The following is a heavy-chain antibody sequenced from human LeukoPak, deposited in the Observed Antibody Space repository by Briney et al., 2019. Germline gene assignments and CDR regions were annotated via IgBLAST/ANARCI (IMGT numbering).Heavy chain of an antibody. CDR1: EFSVGSNY. J-gene: IGHJ4*02. D-gene: IGHD2-15*01. CDR3: AKWGCSGGDCYPFNF. Sequence: QPGGSLRLSCAASEFSVGSNYMTWVRQAPGKGLEWVSLIYSGGSTYYADSVKGRFTISRDNSKNTLYLQMNSLRAEDTAVYYCAKWGCSGGDCYPFNFWGQGTLVTVSS. CDR2: IYSGGST. V-gene: IGHV3-66*01.